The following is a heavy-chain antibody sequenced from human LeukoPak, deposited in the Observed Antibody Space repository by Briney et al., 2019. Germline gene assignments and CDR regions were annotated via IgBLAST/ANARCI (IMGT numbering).Heavy chain of an antibody. CDR1: GFTFSSYS. V-gene: IGHV3-21*01. Sequence: PGGSLRLSCAASGFTFSSYSMNWVRQAPGKGLEWVSSISSSSSYIHYADSVKGRFTISRDNAKNSLYLQMNSLRAEDTAVYYCARGGDEQLVDYWGQGTLVTVSS. CDR3: ARGGDEQLVDY. D-gene: IGHD6-6*01. CDR2: ISSSSSYI. J-gene: IGHJ4*02.